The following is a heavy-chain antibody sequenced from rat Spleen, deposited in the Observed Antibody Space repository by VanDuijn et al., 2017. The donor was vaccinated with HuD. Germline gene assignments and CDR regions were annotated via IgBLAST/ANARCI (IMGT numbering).Heavy chain of an antibody. CDR2: ISYDGSST. V-gene: IGHV5-7*01. J-gene: IGHJ2*01. D-gene: IGHD5-1*01. CDR3: ARELFDY. Sequence: EVQLVESGGGLVQPGRSLKLSCAASGFTFSDYYMAWVRQAPTKGLEWVATISYDGSSTYYRDSVKGRFTISRDNAKSTLYLQMDSLRSEDTATYYCARELFDYWGQGVMVTVSS. CDR1: GFTFSDYY.